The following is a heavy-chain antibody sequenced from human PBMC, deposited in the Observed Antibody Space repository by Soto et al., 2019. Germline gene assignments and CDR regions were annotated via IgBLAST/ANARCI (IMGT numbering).Heavy chain of an antibody. CDR1: GFTFSGYG. J-gene: IGHJ4*02. D-gene: IGHD3-22*01. V-gene: IGHV3-33*03. CDR2: ISYEGSNK. CDR3: EKDEYYYDSSGYYLY. Sequence: GGSLRLSCVASGFTFSGYGMHWVRQAPGKGLEWVAVISYEGSNKYYADSVKGRFTISRDNSKNTLYLQMNSLRAEDTAVYYCEKDEYYYDSSGYYLYWGQGTLVTVSS.